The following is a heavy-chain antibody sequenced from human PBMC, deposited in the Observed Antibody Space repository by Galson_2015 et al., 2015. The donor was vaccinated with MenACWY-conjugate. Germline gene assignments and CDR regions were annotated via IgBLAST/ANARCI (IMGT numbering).Heavy chain of an antibody. Sequence: SLRLSCAASGFIFNTYWMHWVRQAPGKGLVWVSRINPGGSSTTYADSVKDRFTISRDNAKNTLYLQMNSLRPEDTVVFYCAKTRGASFDFDSWGQGTLVTVSS. D-gene: IGHD1-26*01. CDR1: GFIFNTYW. J-gene: IGHJ4*02. CDR2: INPGGSST. CDR3: AKTRGASFDFDS. V-gene: IGHV3-74*01.